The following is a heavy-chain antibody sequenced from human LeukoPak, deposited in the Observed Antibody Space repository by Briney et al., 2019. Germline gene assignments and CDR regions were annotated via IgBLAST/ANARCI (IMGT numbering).Heavy chain of an antibody. J-gene: IGHJ3*02. Sequence: PGGSLRLPCAASGFTFSSYSMDWVRQAPGKGLEWVANIKQDGSEKYYVDSVKGRFTISRDNAKNSLYLQMNSLRAEDTAVYYCARVGGYYDSSGYLGDAFDIWGQGTMVTVSS. CDR2: IKQDGSEK. CDR1: GFTFSSYS. V-gene: IGHV3-7*01. CDR3: ARVGGYYDSSGYLGDAFDI. D-gene: IGHD3-22*01.